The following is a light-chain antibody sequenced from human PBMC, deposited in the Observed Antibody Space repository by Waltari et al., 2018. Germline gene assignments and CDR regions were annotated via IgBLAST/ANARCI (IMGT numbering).Light chain of an antibody. V-gene: IGKV4-1*01. CDR3: QQFYSTPLT. CDR2: WAT. CDR1: QSVLYSSDNKNY. Sequence: DIVLTQSPDSLAVSLGERATIDCKSSQSVLYSSDNKNYLAWYQQEPGQPPKLLIHWATTRESGVPDRFSGSGSGTDFTLTISSLEAEDVAVYYCQQFYSTPLTFGGGTKVEIK. J-gene: IGKJ4*01.